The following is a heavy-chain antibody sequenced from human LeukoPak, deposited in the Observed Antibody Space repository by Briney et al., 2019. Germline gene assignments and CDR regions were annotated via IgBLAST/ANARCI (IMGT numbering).Heavy chain of an antibody. J-gene: IGHJ4*02. Sequence: ASVKVSCKASGYTFTGYYMHWVRQAPGQGLEWMGWINPNSGGTNYAQKFQGRVTMTRDTSISTAYTELSRLRSDDTAVYYCARDVSSSWCYFDYWGQGTLVTVSS. D-gene: IGHD6-13*01. CDR2: INPNSGGT. CDR1: GYTFTGYY. CDR3: ARDVSSSWCYFDY. V-gene: IGHV1-2*02.